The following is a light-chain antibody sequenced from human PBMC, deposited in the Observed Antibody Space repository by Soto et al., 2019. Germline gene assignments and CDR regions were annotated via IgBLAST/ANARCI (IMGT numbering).Light chain of an antibody. V-gene: IGKV2-28*01. Sequence: DIVMTQSPLSLPVMPGEPASISCRSSQSLLHSNGYKFLDWYLQKPGQSPQLLIYLGSNRASGVPDRFSGSGSGTDFTLKISRVEAEDVGVYYCMQALQTPSITFGQGTRLEIK. CDR2: LGS. CDR1: QSLLHSNGYKF. J-gene: IGKJ5*01. CDR3: MQALQTPSIT.